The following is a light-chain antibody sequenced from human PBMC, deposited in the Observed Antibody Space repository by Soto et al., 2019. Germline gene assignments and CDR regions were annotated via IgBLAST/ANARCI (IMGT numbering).Light chain of an antibody. CDR3: QQYDQWPLT. V-gene: IGKV3-15*01. CDR2: GAS. J-gene: IGKJ5*01. CDR1: QSAGNF. Sequence: EIVLTRSPSTLSLSPGETACLSCRASQSAGNFLAWYQQKPGQAPRLLIYGASARALGIPARFSGSGSGTEFSFTVTSLQSEDFAVYQCQQYDQWPLTFGQGTRLEIK.